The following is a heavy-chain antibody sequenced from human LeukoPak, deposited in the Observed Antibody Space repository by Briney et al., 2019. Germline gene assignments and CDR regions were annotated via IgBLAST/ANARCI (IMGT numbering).Heavy chain of an antibody. D-gene: IGHD6-13*01. Sequence: SETLSLTCAVYGGSFSGYCWSWIRQPPGKGLEWIGEINHSGSTNHNPSLKSRVTISIDTSKKQFSLKLSSVTAADTAVYYCARGGNSSPKGRPSHSWYFDLWGRGTPVTVSS. CDR1: GGSFSGYC. CDR2: INHSGST. V-gene: IGHV4-34*01. CDR3: ARGGNSSPKGRPSHSWYFDL. J-gene: IGHJ2*01.